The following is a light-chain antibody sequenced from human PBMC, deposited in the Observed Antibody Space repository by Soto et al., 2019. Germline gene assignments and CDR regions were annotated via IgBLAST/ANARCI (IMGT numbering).Light chain of an antibody. Sequence: QAVVTQEPSFSVSPGGTVILTCGLTSGSVSTSYYPSWYQQSSGLSPRTLIYNTTTRSSGVPDRFSGSILGNKAALTITGAQSDDESDYLFALYVGSGTVVFGGGTKVTVL. CDR1: SGSVSTSYY. CDR3: ALYVGSGTVV. J-gene: IGLJ2*01. CDR2: NTT. V-gene: IGLV8-61*01.